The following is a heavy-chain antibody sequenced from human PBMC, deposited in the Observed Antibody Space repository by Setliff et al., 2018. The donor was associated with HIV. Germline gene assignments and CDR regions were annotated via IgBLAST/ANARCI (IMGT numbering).Heavy chain of an antibody. CDR3: ARGSGSYWGS. J-gene: IGHJ5*02. CDR2: IIPVFGTT. D-gene: IGHD1-26*01. Sequence: ASVKVSCKASGGTFSSYAISWVRQAPGQGLDWMGGIIPVFGTTNYAQKFRGRITITADESTSTAYMELRSLRSEDTAVYFCARGSGSYWGSWGQGTLVTVSS. V-gene: IGHV1-69*13. CDR1: GGTFSSYA.